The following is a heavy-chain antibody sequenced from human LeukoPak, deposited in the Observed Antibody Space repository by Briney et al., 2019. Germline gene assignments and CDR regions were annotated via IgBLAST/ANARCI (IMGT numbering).Heavy chain of an antibody. V-gene: IGHV3-23*01. CDR3: AKDVYAGGFDY. CDR2: ISGSGGST. Sequence: GGSLRLSCAASGFTFDDYAMHWVRQAPGKGLEWVSAISGSGGSTYYADSVKGRFTISRDNSKNTLYLQMNSLRAEDTAVYYCAKDVYAGGFDYWGQGTLVTVSS. D-gene: IGHD2/OR15-2a*01. CDR1: GFTFDDYA. J-gene: IGHJ4*02.